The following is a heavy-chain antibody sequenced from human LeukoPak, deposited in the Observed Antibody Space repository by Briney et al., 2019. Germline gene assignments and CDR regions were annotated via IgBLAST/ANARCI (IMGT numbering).Heavy chain of an antibody. Sequence: SETLSLTCAVYGGSFSGYYWSWIRQPPGKGLEWIGEINHSGSTNYNPSLKSRVTISVDTSKNQFSLKVTSVTAADTAVYYCARHPGYYYYYMDVWGKGTTVTISS. CDR2: INHSGST. CDR3: ARHPGYYYYYMDV. CDR1: GGSFSGYY. V-gene: IGHV4-34*01. J-gene: IGHJ6*03.